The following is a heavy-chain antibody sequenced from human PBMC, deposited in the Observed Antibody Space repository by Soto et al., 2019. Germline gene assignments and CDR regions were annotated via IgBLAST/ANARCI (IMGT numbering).Heavy chain of an antibody. J-gene: IGHJ4*02. CDR2: FDPEDGET. V-gene: IGHV1-24*01. CDR3: VRDSPIGSTFSGYDGIDY. D-gene: IGHD5-12*01. Sequence: ASVKVYCKVAGYTNTVLSMHWVRQAPRKGLEWMGGFDPEDGETIYAQKFQGRVTMTEDTSTDTAYMELSSLRSEDTAVYYCVRDSPIGSTFSGYDGIDYWGQGTLVTVSS. CDR1: GYTNTVLS.